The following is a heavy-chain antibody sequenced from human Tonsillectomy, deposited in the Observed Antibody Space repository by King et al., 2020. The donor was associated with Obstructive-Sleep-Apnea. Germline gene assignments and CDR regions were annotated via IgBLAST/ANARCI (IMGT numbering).Heavy chain of an antibody. Sequence: VQLVESGGGVVQPGRSLRLSCAASGFTFNNYGMHWVRPAPGKGLEWVAVIWYDGSNEYYADSVRGRFTFSRDNSRNTRYLQLNSLRAEDTAGYYCAKEEAPGWFYYDSSGYLRDAFDIWGQGTVVSVSS. D-gene: IGHD3-22*01. CDR3: AKEEAPGWFYYDSSGYLRDAFDI. CDR1: GFTFNNYG. CDR2: IWYDGSNE. V-gene: IGHV3-33*03. J-gene: IGHJ3*02.